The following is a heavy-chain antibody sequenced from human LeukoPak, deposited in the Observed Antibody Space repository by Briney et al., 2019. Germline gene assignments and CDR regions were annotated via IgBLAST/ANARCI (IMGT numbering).Heavy chain of an antibody. V-gene: IGHV3-23*01. CDR3: AKGAGLEGYCSSTSCHDFDY. D-gene: IGHD2-2*01. J-gene: IGHJ4*02. Sequence: GGSLRLSCAASGFTFSSYAMSWVRQAPGKGLEWVSAISGSGGSTYYADSVKGRFTISRDNSKNTLYLQMNSLRAEDTAVYCCAKGAGLEGYCSSTSCHDFDYWGQGTLVTVSS. CDR2: ISGSGGST. CDR1: GFTFSSYA.